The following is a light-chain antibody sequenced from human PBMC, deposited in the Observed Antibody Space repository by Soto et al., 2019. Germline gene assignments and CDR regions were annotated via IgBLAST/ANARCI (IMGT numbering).Light chain of an antibody. CDR2: AAS. J-gene: IGKJ3*01. CDR3: QKYSSVPV. V-gene: IGKV1-27*01. Sequence: DIQMTQSPTSLSASVGDRVTITCRASQGIRNFVAWYQQKPGKAPKLLIYAASTLQSGVPSRFSGSGSGTDLTLTFNSVQPEDVATYSCQKYSSVPVFGPGTKVEIK. CDR1: QGIRNF.